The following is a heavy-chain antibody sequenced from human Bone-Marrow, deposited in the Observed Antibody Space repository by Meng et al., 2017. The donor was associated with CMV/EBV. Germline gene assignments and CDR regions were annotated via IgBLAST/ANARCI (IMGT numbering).Heavy chain of an antibody. J-gene: IGHJ4*02. CDR2: ISHSGST. Sequence: TLSLTCTVSGGSISSYYWSWIRQPPGKGLEWIGSISHSGSTNYNPSLKSRVTFSVDTSKNQFSLNLTSVTAADTAVYYCARDYRQGADYYFDYWGQGTLVTVSS. V-gene: IGHV4-59*01. CDR1: GGSISSYY. D-gene: IGHD4-11*01. CDR3: ARDYRQGADYYFDY.